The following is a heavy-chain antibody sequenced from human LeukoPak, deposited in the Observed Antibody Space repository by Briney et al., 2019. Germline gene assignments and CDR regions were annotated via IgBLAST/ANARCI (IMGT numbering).Heavy chain of an antibody. CDR2: IRYDGSNK. Sequence: QPGGSLRLSCAASGFTFNNYAMSWVRQAPGKGLEWVAFIRYDGSNKYYADSVKGRFTISRDYSKNTLYLQMNSLRTEETAVYYCAKGPAMVRGTFDPWGQGTLVTVSS. D-gene: IGHD3-10*01. J-gene: IGHJ5*02. V-gene: IGHV3-30*02. CDR3: AKGPAMVRGTFDP. CDR1: GFTFNNYA.